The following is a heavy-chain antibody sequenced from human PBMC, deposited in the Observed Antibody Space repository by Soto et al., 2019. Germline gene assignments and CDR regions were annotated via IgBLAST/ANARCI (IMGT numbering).Heavy chain of an antibody. D-gene: IGHD3-16*02. V-gene: IGHV1-24*01. CDR1: GYTLTELS. CDR2: FDPEDGET. Sequence: ASVKVSCKVSGYTLTELSMHWVRQAPGKGLEWMGGFDPEDGETIYAQKFQGRVTMTEDTSTDTAYMELSSLRSEDTAVYYCATDPGGMITFGGVIAPDAFDIWGQGTMVTVSS. J-gene: IGHJ3*02. CDR3: ATDPGGMITFGGVIAPDAFDI.